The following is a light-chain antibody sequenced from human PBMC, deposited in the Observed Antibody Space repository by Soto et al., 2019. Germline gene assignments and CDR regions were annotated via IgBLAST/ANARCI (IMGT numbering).Light chain of an antibody. CDR1: QGIRTY. J-gene: IGKJ4*01. V-gene: IGKV1-27*01. Sequence: IQMTQSPSSLSASVGDRVTITCRASQGIRTYLAWYQQKPGKVPKLLIFSASTLQSGVPPRFSGSGSGTDFTLTISSLQPEDFATYYCQQLNSYPRTFGGGTKVGIK. CDR2: SAS. CDR3: QQLNSYPRT.